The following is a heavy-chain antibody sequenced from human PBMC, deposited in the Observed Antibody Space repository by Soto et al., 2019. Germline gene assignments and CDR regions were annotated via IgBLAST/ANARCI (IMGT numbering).Heavy chain of an antibody. CDR3: ARGSMRYCSSTSCYAVADY. CDR2: IIPIFGTA. J-gene: IGHJ4*02. Sequence: SVKVSCKASGGTFSSYAISWVRQAPGQGLEWMGGIIPIFGTANYAQKFQGRVTITADESTSTAYMELSSLRSEDTAVYYCARGSMRYCSSTSCYAVADYWGQGTLVTVSS. D-gene: IGHD2-2*01. CDR1: GGTFSSYA. V-gene: IGHV1-69*13.